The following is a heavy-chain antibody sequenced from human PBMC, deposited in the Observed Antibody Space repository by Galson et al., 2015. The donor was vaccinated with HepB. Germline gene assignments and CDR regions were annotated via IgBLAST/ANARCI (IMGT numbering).Heavy chain of an antibody. CDR1: GGTFSSYA. CDR2: IIPILGIA. D-gene: IGHD3-22*01. J-gene: IGHJ3*02. CDR3: ASYRYYDSSGYYFLDAFDI. Sequence: SVKVSCKASGGTFSSYAISWVRQAPGQGLEWMGRIIPILGIANYAQKFQGRVTITADKSTSTAYMELSSLRSEDTAVYYCASYRYYDSSGYYFLDAFDIWGQGTMVTVSS. V-gene: IGHV1-69*04.